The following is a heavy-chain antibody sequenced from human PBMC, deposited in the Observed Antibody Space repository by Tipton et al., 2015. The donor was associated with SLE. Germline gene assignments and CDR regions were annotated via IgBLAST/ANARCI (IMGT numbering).Heavy chain of an antibody. CDR3: ARDLRGGATP. J-gene: IGHJ5*02. D-gene: IGHD2-21*01. Sequence: TLSLTCNVSGDSVTSHYWTWIRQPPGKGLEWIGHIYSGGSTNYNPSLKSRVTISVDTSKNQFSLKLSSVTAADTAVYYCARDLRGGATPWGQGTLVTVSS. CDR1: GDSVTSHY. CDR2: IYSGGST. V-gene: IGHV4-4*08.